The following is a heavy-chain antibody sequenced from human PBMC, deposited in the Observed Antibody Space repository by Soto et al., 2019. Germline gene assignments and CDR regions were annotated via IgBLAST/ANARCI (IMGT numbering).Heavy chain of an antibody. J-gene: IGHJ4*02. CDR3: AKDPRITMIVAPIGSYFDY. Sequence: QPGRSLRLSCAASGFTFSSYAMSWVRQAPGKGLEWVSLISGSGGSRYYADSVKGRFTISRDNSKNTLYLQMNSLRAEDTAVYYCAKDPRITMIVAPIGSYFDYWGQGTLVTVSS. CDR1: GFTFSSYA. V-gene: IGHV3-23*01. D-gene: IGHD3-22*01. CDR2: ISGSGGSR.